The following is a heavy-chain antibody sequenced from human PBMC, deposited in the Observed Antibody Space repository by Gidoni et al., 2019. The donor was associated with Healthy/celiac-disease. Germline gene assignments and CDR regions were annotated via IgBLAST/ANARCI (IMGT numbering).Heavy chain of an antibody. Sequence: QLQLQESGPGLVQPTDTLSLTCTDYAGPISSYYWSWIRQPPGKGLEWIGYIYYSGSTNYIPSLKSRVTISVDTSKNQFSLKLSSVTAADTAVYYCAREKYYYGSGKVFDIWGQGTMVTVSS. D-gene: IGHD3-10*01. CDR1: AGPISSYY. CDR2: IYYSGST. V-gene: IGHV4-59*01. J-gene: IGHJ3*02. CDR3: AREKYYYGSGKVFDI.